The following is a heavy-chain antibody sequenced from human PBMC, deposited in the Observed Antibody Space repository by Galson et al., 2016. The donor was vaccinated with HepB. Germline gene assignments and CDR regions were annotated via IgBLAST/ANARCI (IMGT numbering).Heavy chain of an antibody. D-gene: IGHD3-22*01. Sequence: SETLSLTCTVSGGSISSSSYCWGWIRQPPGKGLEWIATIFYSGSTYYNPSLKNRVTASLDTSKNQFSLKLNSVTAADTAVYYCARGLIEVPLDSWGQGTLVTVSS. CDR3: ARGLIEVPLDS. V-gene: IGHV4-39*01. J-gene: IGHJ4*02. CDR2: IFYSGST. CDR1: GGSISSSSYC.